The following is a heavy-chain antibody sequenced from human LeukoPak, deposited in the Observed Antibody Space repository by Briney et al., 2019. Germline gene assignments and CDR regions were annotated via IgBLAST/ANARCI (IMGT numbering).Heavy chain of an antibody. V-gene: IGHV3-23*01. J-gene: IGHJ4*02. CDR1: GFTFSSYA. Sequence: GGSLRLSCAASGFTFSSYAMSWVRRAAGKGVEWVSVISASGGTTYYADSVKGRFTISRDNSKKTLYLQVNSLRAGDTALYYCAKTGVPNYYGSGSYVDYWGQGTLVTVSS. D-gene: IGHD3-10*01. CDR2: ISASGGTT. CDR3: AKTGVPNYYGSGSYVDY.